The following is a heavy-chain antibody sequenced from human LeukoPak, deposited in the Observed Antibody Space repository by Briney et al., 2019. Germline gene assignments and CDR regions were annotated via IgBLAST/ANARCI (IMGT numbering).Heavy chain of an antibody. CDR2: IKQDGSGK. J-gene: IGHJ4*02. Sequence: PGGSLRLSCAASGFTSSSYWMSWVRQAPGKGLEWVANIKQDGSGKYYVDSVKGRFTISRDNAKNSLYLQMNSLRAEDTAVYYCARVYRSSSGYCFDYWGQGTLVTVSS. D-gene: IGHD6-6*01. CDR1: GFTSSSYW. CDR3: ARVYRSSSGYCFDY. V-gene: IGHV3-7*01.